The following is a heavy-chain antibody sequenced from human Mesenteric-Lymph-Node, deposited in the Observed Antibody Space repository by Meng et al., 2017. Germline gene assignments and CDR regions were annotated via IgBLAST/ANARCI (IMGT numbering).Heavy chain of an antibody. D-gene: IGHD5-12*01. CDR3: ANGYSPDY. CDR1: GFTFSDYG. CDR2: IWYDGGNK. V-gene: IGHV3-33*06. J-gene: IGHJ4*02. Sequence: GESLKISCAASGFTFSDYGMHWVRQAPGKGLEWVAVIWYDGGNKYYADSVKGRFTISRDNSQNTLYMQMNSLRVEDTAVYYCANGYSPDYWGQGTLVTVSS.